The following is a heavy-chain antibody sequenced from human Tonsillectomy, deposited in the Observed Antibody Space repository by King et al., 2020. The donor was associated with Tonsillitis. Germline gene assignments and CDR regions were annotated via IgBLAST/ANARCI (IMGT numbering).Heavy chain of an antibody. D-gene: IGHD2-21*02. Sequence: VQLVESGGGLVQPGGSLRLSCATSGFSFRSHAMNWVRQAPGKGLEWVAGISGSGGSTYYADSVKGRFTISRDNSQNTLNLQMNNLRVEDTATYYCARREVVTDITGWHFDIWGRGSLVTVSS. CDR3: ARREVVTDITGWHFDI. CDR2: ISGSGGST. V-gene: IGHV3-23*04. CDR1: GFSFRSHA. J-gene: IGHJ2*01.